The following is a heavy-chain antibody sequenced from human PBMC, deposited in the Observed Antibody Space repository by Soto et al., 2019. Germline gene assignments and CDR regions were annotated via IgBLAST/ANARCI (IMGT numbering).Heavy chain of an antibody. CDR3: AGAWEHLYFDY. D-gene: IGHD1-26*01. Sequence: SETLSLTCTVSGGSVSTTSSYWSWIRQPPGKGLEWIGYIHYSGSTNYNPSLKSRVAISVDTSKNQFSLKLSSVTAADTAVYYCAGAWEHLYFDYWGQGTRVTVSS. CDR1: GGSVSTTSSY. J-gene: IGHJ4*02. CDR2: IHYSGST. V-gene: IGHV4-61*01.